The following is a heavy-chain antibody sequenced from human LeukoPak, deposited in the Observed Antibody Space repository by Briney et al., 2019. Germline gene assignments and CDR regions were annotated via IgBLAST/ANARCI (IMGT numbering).Heavy chain of an antibody. CDR3: ARRGSPGGFDI. Sequence: ASVKVSCKAYGYTFTGYFIHWVRQAPGQGLEWMGWINPKSGGTNYQQKFQDRVTMTRDTSISTAYMEMSRLRSDDTAVYYCARRGSPGGFDIWGQGTMVTVSS. D-gene: IGHD1-26*01. J-gene: IGHJ3*02. V-gene: IGHV1-2*02. CDR2: INPKSGGT. CDR1: GYTFTGYF.